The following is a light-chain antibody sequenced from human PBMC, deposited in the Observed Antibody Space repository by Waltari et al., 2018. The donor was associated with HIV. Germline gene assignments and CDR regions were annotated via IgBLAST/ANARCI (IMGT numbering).Light chain of an antibody. CDR1: SSDLTYYTS. CDR2: DVS. Sequence: QSALTQPASVSGSPGQSITISCTGTSSDLTYYTSLSWYQHHPGKAPKVIIYDVSNRPSGVSHRFSGSKSGHTASLTISGLQAEDEADYFCTSYISSSTPVFGGGTKLTVL. V-gene: IGLV2-14*01. J-gene: IGLJ3*02. CDR3: TSYISSSTPV.